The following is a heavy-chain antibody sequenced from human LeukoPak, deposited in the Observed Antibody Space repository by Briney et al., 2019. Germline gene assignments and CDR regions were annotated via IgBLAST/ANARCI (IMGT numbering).Heavy chain of an antibody. CDR3: ARDWPLVLDY. J-gene: IGHJ4*02. CDR1: GFTFGTYW. Sequence: GGSLRLSCVTSGFTFGTYWMSWVRQAPGKGLEWVANTKGDGSERSYVDSVKGRFTISRDNAKNSLYLQMNSLRAEDTAVYYCARDWPLVLDYWGQGALVTVSS. CDR2: TKGDGSER. V-gene: IGHV3-7*03.